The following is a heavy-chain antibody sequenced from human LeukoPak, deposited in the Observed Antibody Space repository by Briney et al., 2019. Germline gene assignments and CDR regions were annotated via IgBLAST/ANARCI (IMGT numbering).Heavy chain of an antibody. CDR1: GYTFTVYY. CDR3: ARGQGVAARLQH. CDR2: INLNSGGT. D-gene: IGHD6-19*01. J-gene: IGHJ1*01. V-gene: IGHV1-2*04. Sequence: ASVKVSCKASGYTFTVYYMHWVRQAPGQGLEWMGWINLNSGGTNYAQKFRGWVTMTRDTSISTAYMELSRLRSDDTAVYYCARGQGVAARLQHWGQGTLVTVSS.